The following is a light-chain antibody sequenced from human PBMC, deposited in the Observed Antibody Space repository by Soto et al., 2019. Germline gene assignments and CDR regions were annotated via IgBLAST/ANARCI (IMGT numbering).Light chain of an antibody. V-gene: IGKV3-15*01. J-gene: IGKJ1*01. CDR1: QSVSSN. CDR3: QQYNNWWT. Sequence: EIVMTQSPATLSVSPGERATLSCRASQSVSSNLAWYQQKPGQAPRLLIYGASTSATGIPARFSGSVSGTEFTLTISSLQYEDFAVYYFQQYNNWWTFGQVTKVEI. CDR2: GAS.